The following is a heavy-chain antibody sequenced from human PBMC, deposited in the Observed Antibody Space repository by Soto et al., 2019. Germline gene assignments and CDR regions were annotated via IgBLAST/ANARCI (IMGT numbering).Heavy chain of an antibody. J-gene: IGHJ3*02. CDR2: IYHNGST. CDR1: GGSIISHY. D-gene: IGHD1-7*01. CDR3: ARGGMGRITGTKLDVFDI. Sequence: SETLSLTCTVSGGSIISHYWSWIRQPPGKGLEWIGYIYHNGSTYYNPSLKSRVTISVDRSKNQFSLKLSSVTAADTAVYYCARGGMGRITGTKLDVFDIWGQGTMVTVSS. V-gene: IGHV4-59*11.